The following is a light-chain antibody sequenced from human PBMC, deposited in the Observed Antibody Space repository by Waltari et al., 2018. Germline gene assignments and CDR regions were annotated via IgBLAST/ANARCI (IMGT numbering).Light chain of an antibody. J-gene: IGLJ3*02. Sequence: SYELTQPSSVSVSPGQTARITCSGDLLSTKYARWFQQRPGQAPVLVIYKDSERPSGIPERVSGSSSGTTVILTISGAQVEDEADYYCYSATDNNLRVFGGGTKLTVL. CDR2: KDS. CDR3: YSATDNNLRV. V-gene: IGLV3-27*01. CDR1: LLSTKY.